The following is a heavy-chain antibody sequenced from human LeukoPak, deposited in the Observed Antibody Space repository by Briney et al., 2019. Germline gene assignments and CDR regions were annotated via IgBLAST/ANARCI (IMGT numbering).Heavy chain of an antibody. CDR3: ARDTTYYDFWSGYYLFDY. D-gene: IGHD3-3*01. Sequence: GASVKVSCKASGYTFTSYGISWVRQAPGQGLEWMGWNSAYNGNTNYAQKLQGRVTMTTDTSTSTAYMELRSLRSDDTAVYYCARDTTYYDFWSGYYLFDYWGQGTLVTVSS. CDR2: NSAYNGNT. CDR1: GYTFTSYG. J-gene: IGHJ4*02. V-gene: IGHV1-18*01.